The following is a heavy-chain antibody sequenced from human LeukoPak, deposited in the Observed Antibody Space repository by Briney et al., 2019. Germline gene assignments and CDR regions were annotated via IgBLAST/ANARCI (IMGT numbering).Heavy chain of an antibody. Sequence: GGSLRLSCAASGFTFDDYAMHWVRQAPGKGLEWVSGISWNSGSIGYADSVKGRFTISRDNAKNSLYLQMNSLRAEDVALYYCAKGPVDTAMVDGFDIWGQGTMVTVSS. CDR3: AKGPVDTAMVDGFDI. J-gene: IGHJ3*02. D-gene: IGHD5-18*01. CDR2: ISWNSGSI. V-gene: IGHV3-9*03. CDR1: GFTFDDYA.